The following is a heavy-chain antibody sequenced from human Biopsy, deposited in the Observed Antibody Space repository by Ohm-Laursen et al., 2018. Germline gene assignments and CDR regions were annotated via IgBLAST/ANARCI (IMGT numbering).Heavy chain of an antibody. CDR3: AKDLGLNYSDRFLFYYGMDV. CDR2: ISWNSDDI. D-gene: IGHD4-17*01. Sequence: SLRLSCAVSGFTFDDYAMHWVRQVPGKGLEWVSGISWNSDDIGYADSVKGRFTISRDNARNALHLQMNSLGTEDTALYYCAKDLGLNYSDRFLFYYGMDVWGQGTTVIVSS. CDR1: GFTFDDYA. J-gene: IGHJ6*02. V-gene: IGHV3-9*01.